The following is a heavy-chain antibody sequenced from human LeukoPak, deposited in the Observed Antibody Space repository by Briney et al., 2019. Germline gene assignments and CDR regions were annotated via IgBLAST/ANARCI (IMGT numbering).Heavy chain of an antibody. CDR2: ISSGSSDI. V-gene: IGHV3-21*01. CDR3: ARAFDTPMAESSHY. Sequence: GGSLSLSCAASGFTFSSYSMNWVRQAPGKGLEWVSSISSGSSDINYADSVKGRFTISRDDAKNSLFLQMNGLRAEDTAVYYCARAFDTPMAESSHYWGQGTLVTVSS. J-gene: IGHJ4*02. D-gene: IGHD5-18*01. CDR1: GFTFSSYS.